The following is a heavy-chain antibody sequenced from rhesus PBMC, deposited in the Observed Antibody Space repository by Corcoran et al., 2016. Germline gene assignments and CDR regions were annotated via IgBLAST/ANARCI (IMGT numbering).Heavy chain of an antibody. D-gene: IGHD3-34*01. CDR1: GYSISSGYG. J-gene: IGHJ4*01. V-gene: IGHV4-127*01. CDR3: VMGDPYYFDY. Sequence: QVQLQESGPGLVKPSETLSLTCAGSGYSISSGYGWSWIRQPPGKGLEWIGCIGGSSGSTNSNPSLKSRVTISKDTSKNQFSLKLSSVTAADTAVYYCVMGDPYYFDYWGQGVLVTVSS. CDR2: IGGSSGST.